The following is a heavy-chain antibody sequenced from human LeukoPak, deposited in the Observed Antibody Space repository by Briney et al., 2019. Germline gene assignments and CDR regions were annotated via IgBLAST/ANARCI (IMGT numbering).Heavy chain of an antibody. V-gene: IGHV1-2*04. D-gene: IGHD4-17*01. CDR1: GYTFTGYY. CDR2: INPNSGGT. J-gene: IGHJ4*02. CDR3: ARDGTDYGDYVPFDY. Sequence: ASVKVSCKASGYTFTGYYMHWVRQAPGQGLEWMGWINPNSGGTNYARKFQGWVTMTRDTSISTAYMELSRLRSDDTAVYYCARDGTDYGDYVPFDYWGQGTLVTVSS.